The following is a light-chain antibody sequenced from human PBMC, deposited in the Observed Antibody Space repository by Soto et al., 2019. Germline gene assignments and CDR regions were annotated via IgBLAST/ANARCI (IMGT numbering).Light chain of an antibody. CDR1: SSNIGNNY. V-gene: IGLV1-51*01. Sequence: QSVLTQPPSMSAAPGQTVTISCFGSSSNIGNNYVSWYQQLPGMVPRLLIYDNDKRPSGIPDRFSGSKSGTSAALDITGLQTGDEADYYCGTWDSSLTVGVFGGGTKLTVL. CDR3: GTWDSSLTVGV. J-gene: IGLJ2*01. CDR2: DND.